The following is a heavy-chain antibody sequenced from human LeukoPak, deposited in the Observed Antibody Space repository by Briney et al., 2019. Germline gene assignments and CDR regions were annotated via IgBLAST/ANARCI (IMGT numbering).Heavy chain of an antibody. J-gene: IGHJ6*02. CDR1: GFTFSSYW. Sequence: HAGGSLRLSCAASGFTFSSYWMNWVRQAPGKGLEWVSVISGSGGTTYYADSVKGRFTISRDSSKNTLYLQMNSLRAEDTAVYYCAKVSGGGLYYDGMDVWGQGTTVTVSS. CDR3: AKVSGGGLYYDGMDV. D-gene: IGHD1-14*01. CDR2: ISGSGGTT. V-gene: IGHV3-23*01.